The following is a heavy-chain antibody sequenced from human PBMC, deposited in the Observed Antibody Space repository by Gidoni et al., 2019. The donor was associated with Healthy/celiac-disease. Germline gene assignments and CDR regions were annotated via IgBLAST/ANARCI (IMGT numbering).Heavy chain of an antibody. D-gene: IGHD6-13*01. CDR3: ARVEQQLALYYFDY. V-gene: IGHV3-48*01. Sequence: EVQLVESXGGLVQPGGSLRLSCAASGFTFSSYSMNWVRQAPGKGLEWVSYISSSSSTIYYADSVNGRFTISRDNAXNSLXXXMNSXRAXDTAVYYCARVEQQLALYYFDYWGQGTLVTVSS. CDR1: GFTFSSYS. J-gene: IGHJ4*02. CDR2: ISSSSSTI.